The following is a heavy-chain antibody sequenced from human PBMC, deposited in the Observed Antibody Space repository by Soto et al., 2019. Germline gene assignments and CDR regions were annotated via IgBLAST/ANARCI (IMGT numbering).Heavy chain of an antibody. CDR1: GFTVSSNY. Sequence: EVQLVESGGGLIQPGGSLRLSCAASGFTVSSNYMSWVRQAPGKGLEWVSVIYSGGSTYYADSVKGRFTISRDNSKNTLYLQMNRLRAEDTAVYYCARGYSSTHDAFDIWGQGTMVTVSS. J-gene: IGHJ3*02. CDR2: IYSGGST. CDR3: ARGYSSTHDAFDI. D-gene: IGHD6-13*01. V-gene: IGHV3-53*01.